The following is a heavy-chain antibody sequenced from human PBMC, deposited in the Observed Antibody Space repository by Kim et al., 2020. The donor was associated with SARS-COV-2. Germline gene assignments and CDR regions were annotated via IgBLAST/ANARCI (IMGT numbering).Heavy chain of an antibody. V-gene: IGHV4-31*03. CDR2: IYYSGST. J-gene: IGHJ4*02. D-gene: IGHD2-2*01. CDR3: ARVGPGPVPIDY. CDR1: GGSISSGGHY. Sequence: SETLSLTCTVSGGSISSGGHYWSWIRQHPGKGLEWIGYIYYSGSTYYNPSLKSRVTISVDTSKNQFSLKLSSVTAADTAVYYCARVGPGPVPIDYWGQGTLVTVSS.